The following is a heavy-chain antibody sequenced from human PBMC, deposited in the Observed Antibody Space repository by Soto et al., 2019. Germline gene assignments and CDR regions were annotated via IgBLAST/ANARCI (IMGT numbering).Heavy chain of an antibody. Sequence: SETLSLTCTVSGGSISSYYWSWIRQPPGKGLEWIGYIYYSGSTNYNPSLKSRVTISVDTSKNQFSLKLSSVTAADTAVYYCARGVEFLEFYYWGQGTLVTVSS. J-gene: IGHJ4*02. CDR1: GGSISSYY. CDR3: ARGVEFLEFYY. CDR2: IYYSGST. V-gene: IGHV4-59*01.